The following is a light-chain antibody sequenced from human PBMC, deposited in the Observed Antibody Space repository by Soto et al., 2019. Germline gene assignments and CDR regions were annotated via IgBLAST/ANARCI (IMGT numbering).Light chain of an antibody. J-gene: IGKJ4*01. V-gene: IGKV3-11*01. CDR1: QNVSRF. Sequence: EIVLTQSPATLSLSPGERATLACRASQNVSRFLAWYQRRPGQAPRLLIYDASSRATGIPDRFSGGGSGTDFTLTISRLEPEDFAVYYCQQFSSYPLTFGGGTKVDIK. CDR2: DAS. CDR3: QQFSSYPLT.